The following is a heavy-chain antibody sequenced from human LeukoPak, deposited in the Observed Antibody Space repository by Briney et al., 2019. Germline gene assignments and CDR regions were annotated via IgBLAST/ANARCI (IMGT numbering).Heavy chain of an antibody. CDR3: GRDIGRYNWNSYFDS. D-gene: IGHD1-7*01. CDR2: IYYGGST. V-gene: IGHV4-59*02. J-gene: IGHJ4*02. CDR1: AGSVSGYY. Sequence: KPSQTLSLTCLVSAGSVSGYYWSWIRQPPGKGLEWLGYIYYGGSTNYNPSLKSRVTISVTTSKNQFSLNLSSVTAADTAVYYCGRDIGRYNWNSYFDSWGQGTLVTVSS.